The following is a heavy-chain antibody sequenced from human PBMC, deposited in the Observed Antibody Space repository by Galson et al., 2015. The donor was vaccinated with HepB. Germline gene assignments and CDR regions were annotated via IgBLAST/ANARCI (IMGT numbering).Heavy chain of an antibody. CDR3: TTGWWELGWFDP. V-gene: IGHV3-15*01. CDR1: GFTFSNAW. CDR2: IKSKTDGGTT. J-gene: IGHJ5*02. Sequence: SLRLSCAASGFTFSNAWMSWVRQAPGKGLEWVGRIKSKTDGGTTDYAAPVKGRFTISRDDSKNTLYLQMNSLKTEDTAVYYCTTGWWELGWFDPWGQGTLVTVSS. D-gene: IGHD1-26*01.